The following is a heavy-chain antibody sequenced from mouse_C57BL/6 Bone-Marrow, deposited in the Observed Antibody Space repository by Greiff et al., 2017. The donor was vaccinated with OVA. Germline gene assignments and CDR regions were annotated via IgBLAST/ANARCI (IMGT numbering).Heavy chain of an antibody. Sequence: QVQLKESGAELVKPGASVKMSCKASGYTFTSYWITWVKQRPGQGLEWIGDIYPGSGSTNYNEKFKSKATLTVDTSSSTAYMQLSSLTSEDSAVYYCARKDYGSIAYWGQGTLVTVSA. D-gene: IGHD1-1*01. CDR2: IYPGSGST. J-gene: IGHJ3*01. CDR3: ARKDYGSIAY. V-gene: IGHV1-55*01. CDR1: GYTFTSYW.